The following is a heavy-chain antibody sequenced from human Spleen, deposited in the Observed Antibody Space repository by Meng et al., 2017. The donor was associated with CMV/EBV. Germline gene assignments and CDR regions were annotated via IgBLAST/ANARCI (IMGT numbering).Heavy chain of an antibody. CDR3: ARVEMATIMRRGIKYNYYYHGMDV. CDR2: INGDGSSP. J-gene: IGHJ6*02. V-gene: IGHV3-74*01. Sequence: GESLKISCAVSGFTLSRYWIHWVRQAPGKGLVWVSRINGDGSSPSYADSVKGRFTISRDNAKNTLYLQMNSLRAEDTAVYYCARVEMATIMRRGIKYNYYYHGMDVWGQGTTVTVSS. D-gene: IGHD5-24*01. CDR1: GFTLSRYW.